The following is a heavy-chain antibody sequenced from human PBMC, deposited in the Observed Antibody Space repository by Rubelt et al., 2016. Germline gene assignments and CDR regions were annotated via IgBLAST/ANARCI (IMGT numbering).Heavy chain of an antibody. CDR2: IDWDDDK. V-gene: IGHV2-70*15. J-gene: IGHJ5*02. CDR3: AHSTYSAGRGFDP. CDR1: GFSLSTSGMF. Sequence: QVTLRESGPALVKPTQTLTLTCTFSGFSLSTSGMFVSWIRQPPGKALEWLARIDWDDDKYYSTSLKTRLNISKDTSKNQVVLTMTNMDPVETASYYCAHSTYSAGRGFDPWGQGVLVTVSS. D-gene: IGHD2-15*01.